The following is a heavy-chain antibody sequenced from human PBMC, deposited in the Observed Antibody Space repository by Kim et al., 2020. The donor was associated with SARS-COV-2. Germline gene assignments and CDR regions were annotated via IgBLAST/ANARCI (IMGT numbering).Heavy chain of an antibody. CDR2: LCYSGTT. D-gene: IGHD6-13*01. J-gene: IGHJ6*02. V-gene: IGHV4-39*01. CDR1: GGSITSTTYC. CDR3: ASLAASGTRDPMDV. Sequence: SETLSLTCAVSGGSITSTTYCWGWIRQPPGMGLEWIGSLCYSGTTYSNPSLKSRVTISVHTSKEQLSLKLSSVTAADTAVYYCASLAASGTRDPMDVWC.